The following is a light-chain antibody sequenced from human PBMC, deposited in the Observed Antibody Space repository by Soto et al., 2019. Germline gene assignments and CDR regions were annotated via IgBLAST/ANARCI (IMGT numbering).Light chain of an antibody. V-gene: IGKV3-20*01. CDR3: QQFGSSPPLYT. J-gene: IGKJ2*01. CDR2: GAS. Sequence: EIVLTQSPGTLSLSPGERATLSCRASQSISSSYLAWYQQKPGQAPRLLIYGASSRATGIPDRFSGSGSGTDFTLTISRLEPEDFAVYSCQQFGSSPPLYTFGQGTSLEI. CDR1: QSISSSY.